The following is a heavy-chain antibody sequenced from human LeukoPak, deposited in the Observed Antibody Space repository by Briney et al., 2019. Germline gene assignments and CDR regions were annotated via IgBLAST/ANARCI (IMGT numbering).Heavy chain of an antibody. CDR3: AKGPGGSGWYGWFDP. V-gene: IGHV3-23*01. CDR2: ISGSGGST. Sequence: GGSLRLSCAASGFTFSSYAMSWVRQAPGEGLEWVSAISGSGGSTYYADSVKGRFTISRDNSKNTLYLQMNSLRAEDTAVYYCAKGPGGSGWYGWFDPWGQGTLVTVSS. J-gene: IGHJ5*02. D-gene: IGHD6-19*01. CDR1: GFTFSSYA.